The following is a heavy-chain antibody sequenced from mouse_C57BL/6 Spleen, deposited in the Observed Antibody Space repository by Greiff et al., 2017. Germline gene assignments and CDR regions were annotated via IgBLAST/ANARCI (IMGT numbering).Heavy chain of an antibody. V-gene: IGHV1-69*01. CDR3: ARTYDYYYAMDY. J-gene: IGHJ4*01. Sequence: QVQLQQPGAELVMPGASVKLSCKASGYTFTSYWMHWVKQRPGQGLEWIGELDPSDSYTNYNQKFKGKSTLTVDKSSSTAYMQLSSLTSEDSAVYYCARTYDYYYAMDYWGQGTSVTVSS. CDR2: LDPSDSYT. CDR1: GYTFTSYW. D-gene: IGHD2-3*01.